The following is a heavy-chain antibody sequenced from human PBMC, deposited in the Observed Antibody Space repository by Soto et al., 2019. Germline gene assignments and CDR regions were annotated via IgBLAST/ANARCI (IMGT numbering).Heavy chain of an antibody. CDR1: GFPFSMSA. CDR2: TGLNGRTT. Sequence: PGVSLRLSWAASGFPFSMSAMAWVRQAPGKGLEWVSTTGLNGRTTYYADSVKGRFTVSRDNTKNTLDLQMSSLRAEDTAVYYCATVHSTSRSFDYWGQGTLVTVSS. CDR3: ATVHSTSRSFDY. J-gene: IGHJ4*02. V-gene: IGHV3-23*01. D-gene: IGHD6-6*01.